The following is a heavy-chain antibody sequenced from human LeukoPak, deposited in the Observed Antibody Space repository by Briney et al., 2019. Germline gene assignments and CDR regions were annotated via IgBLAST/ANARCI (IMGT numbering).Heavy chain of an antibody. Sequence: SETLSLTCTVSGGSISSHYWSWIRQPPGKGLEWIGYTYYSGSTNYNPSLKSRVTISVDTSKNQFSLKLSSVTAADTAVYYCARVDGGNSDAFDIWGQGTMVTVSS. J-gene: IGHJ3*02. D-gene: IGHD4-23*01. V-gene: IGHV4-59*11. CDR1: GGSISSHY. CDR2: TYYSGST. CDR3: ARVDGGNSDAFDI.